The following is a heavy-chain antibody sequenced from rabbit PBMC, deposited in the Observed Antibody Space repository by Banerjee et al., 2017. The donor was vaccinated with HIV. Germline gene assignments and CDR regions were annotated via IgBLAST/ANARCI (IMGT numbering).Heavy chain of an antibody. J-gene: IGHJ4*01. CDR2: SSSGDGIT. CDR1: GFSFSSSYW. D-gene: IGHD1-1*01. CDR3: MRDDSRSGYSTNL. V-gene: IGHV1S40*01. Sequence: QSLEESGGDLVKPGASLTLTCTASGFSFSSSYWICWVRQAPGKGLEWIGCSSSGDGITYYASWVNGRFTISSDNAQNTVDLQMNSLTAADTATYFCMRDDSRSGYSTNLWGQGTLVTVS.